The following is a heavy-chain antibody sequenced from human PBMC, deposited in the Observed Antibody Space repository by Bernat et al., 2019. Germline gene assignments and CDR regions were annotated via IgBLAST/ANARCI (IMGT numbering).Heavy chain of an antibody. CDR3: VKEGKKGCSGGTCYYDY. D-gene: IGHD2-15*01. J-gene: IGHJ4*02. CDR2: IINNGGNT. V-gene: IGHV3-64D*06. Sequence: EVQLVESGVVLFQPGGSLSLSCSASGFSFTIHAMHWVRQAPGKGLDYVSAIINNGGNTYYADSVKGRFTISRDNSKNTLYLQMTSLRAEDTAVYYCVKEGKKGCSGGTCYYDYWGQGTVVTVSS. CDR1: GFSFTIHA.